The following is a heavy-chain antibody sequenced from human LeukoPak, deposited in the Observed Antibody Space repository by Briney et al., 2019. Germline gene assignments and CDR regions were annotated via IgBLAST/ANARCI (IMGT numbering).Heavy chain of an antibody. V-gene: IGHV4-59*12. CDR1: SGSISGYY. CDR3: AREGYYYGSGSYLGY. CDR2: ISYSGST. Sequence: SETLSLTCTVSSGSISGYYWSWIRQPPGKGLEWVGYISYSGSTNYNPSLQSRVTMSVDKSKNQLSLKLSSVTAADTAVYYCAREGYYYGSGSYLGYWGQGTLVTVSS. J-gene: IGHJ4*02. D-gene: IGHD3-10*01.